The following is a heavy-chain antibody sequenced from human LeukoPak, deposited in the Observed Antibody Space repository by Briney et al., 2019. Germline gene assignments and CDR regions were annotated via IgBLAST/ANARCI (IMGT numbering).Heavy chain of an antibody. CDR1: GFTFSSYA. D-gene: IGHD3-3*01. V-gene: IGHV3-30-3*01. Sequence: GGSLRLSCAASGFTFSSYAMHWVRQAPGKGLEWVAVISYDGSNKYYADSVKGRFTISRDNSKNTLFLQMNSLRAEDTAVYYCTRDFDFSSAIWGQGTLVTVSS. CDR3: TRDFDFSSAI. J-gene: IGHJ4*02. CDR2: ISYDGSNK.